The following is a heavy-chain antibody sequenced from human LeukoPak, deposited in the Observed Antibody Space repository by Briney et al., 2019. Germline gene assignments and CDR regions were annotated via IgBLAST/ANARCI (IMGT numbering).Heavy chain of an antibody. CDR3: ARAPRIQLWYYYYYGMDV. D-gene: IGHD5-18*01. Sequence: SETLSLTCAVYGGSFSGYYWSWIRQPPGKGLEWIGEINHSGSTNYNPSLKRRVTISVDTSKNQFSLQLSSVTAAETAVYYCARAPRIQLWYYYYYGMDVWGQGTTVTVSS. CDR2: INHSGST. V-gene: IGHV4-34*01. J-gene: IGHJ6*02. CDR1: GGSFSGYY.